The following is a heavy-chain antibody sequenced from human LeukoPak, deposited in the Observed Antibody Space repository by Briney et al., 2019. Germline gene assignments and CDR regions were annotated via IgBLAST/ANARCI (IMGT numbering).Heavy chain of an antibody. CDR1: GYTFTGYY. V-gene: IGHV1-2*02. CDR3: ARLRVVGSGRGVDFDY. D-gene: IGHD6-19*01. Sequence: ASVKVSCKASGYTFTGYYMHWVRQAPGQGLEWMGWINPNSGGTNYAQKFQGRVTMTRDTSISTAYMELSRLRSDDTAVYYCARLRVVGSGRGVDFDYWGQGTLVTVSS. CDR2: INPNSGGT. J-gene: IGHJ4*02.